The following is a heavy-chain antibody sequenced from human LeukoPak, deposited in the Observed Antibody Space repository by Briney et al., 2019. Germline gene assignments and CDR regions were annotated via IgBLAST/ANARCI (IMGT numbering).Heavy chain of an antibody. D-gene: IGHD1-7*01. J-gene: IGHJ4*02. V-gene: IGHV4-59*08. CDR2: IHYSGST. CDR1: GGSFSSYC. Sequence: SETLSLTCTVSGGSFSSYCWSWMRQSPGKGLEWIGYIHYSGSTNYNPSLKSRVTISLDTSKNQFSLQLSSVTAADTAVYYCASTEWNYARWGQGTLVTVSS. CDR3: ASTEWNYAR.